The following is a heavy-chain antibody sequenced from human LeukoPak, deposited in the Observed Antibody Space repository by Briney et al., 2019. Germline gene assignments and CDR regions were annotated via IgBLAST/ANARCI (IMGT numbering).Heavy chain of an antibody. Sequence: GGSLSPACAPSGSTVSNYGVHWVRQAPGKGLEWVAVIRYDGSTKYYADSVKGRFTISRDNSKNTVYLEMNSLRAEDTAVYYCARAYSRKSGSDFVFANWRQGTLVSVSS. CDR2: IRYDGSTK. J-gene: IGHJ4*02. D-gene: IGHD5-12*01. CDR1: GSTVSNYG. CDR3: ARAYSRKSGSDFVFAN. V-gene: IGHV3-33*01.